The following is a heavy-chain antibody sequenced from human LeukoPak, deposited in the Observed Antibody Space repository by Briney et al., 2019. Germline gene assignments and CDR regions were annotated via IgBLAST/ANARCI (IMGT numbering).Heavy chain of an antibody. D-gene: IGHD3-3*01. CDR3: ARDTGKSGYPDY. CDR1: GGSISSYY. V-gene: IGHV4-4*07. Sequence: PSETLSLTCTVSGGSISSYYWSWFRQPAGKATEWIGRIYSSGIINYNPSLKSRVTMSLDNSKNQLSLKLSYVTAADTAVYYCARDTGKSGYPDYWGQGTLVTVSS. CDR2: IYSSGII. J-gene: IGHJ4*02.